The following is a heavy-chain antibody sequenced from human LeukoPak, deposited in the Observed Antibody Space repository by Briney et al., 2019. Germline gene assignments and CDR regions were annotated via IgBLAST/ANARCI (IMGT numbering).Heavy chain of an antibody. Sequence: GGSLRLSCAASGFTLDDYAMHWVRHAPGKGLEWVSGISWNSGSIGYADSVKGRFTISRDNAKNSLYLQMNSLRAEDTALYYCAKDIGVKWELLLYYFDYWGQGTLVTVSS. CDR1: GFTLDDYA. J-gene: IGHJ4*02. CDR2: ISWNSGSI. D-gene: IGHD1-26*01. V-gene: IGHV3-9*01. CDR3: AKDIGVKWELLLYYFDY.